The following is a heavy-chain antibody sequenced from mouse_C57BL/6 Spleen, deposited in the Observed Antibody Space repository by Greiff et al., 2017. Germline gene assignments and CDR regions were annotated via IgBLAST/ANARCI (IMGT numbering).Heavy chain of an antibody. CDR3: ARPYYDSSYAMDY. CDR2: ISSGSSTI. D-gene: IGHD2-4*01. V-gene: IGHV5-17*01. J-gene: IGHJ4*01. CDR1: GFTFSDYG. Sequence: EVKLMESGGGLVKPGGSLKLSCAASGFTFSDYGMHWVRPAPEKGLEWVAYISSGSSTIYYADTVKGRFTISRDNAKNTLFLQMTSLRSEDTAMYYCARPYYDSSYAMDYWGQGTSVTVSS.